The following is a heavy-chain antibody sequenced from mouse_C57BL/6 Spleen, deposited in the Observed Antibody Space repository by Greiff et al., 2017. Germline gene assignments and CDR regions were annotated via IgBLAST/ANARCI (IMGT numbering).Heavy chain of an antibody. J-gene: IGHJ4*01. V-gene: IGHV1-47*01. CDR3: ARGNYDYENYYAMDY. D-gene: IGHD2-4*01. CDR2: FHPYNDDT. CDR1: GYTFTTYP. Sequence: VQLQQSGAELVKPGASVKMSCKASGYTFTTYPIEWMKQNHGKSLEWIGNFHPYNDDTKYNEKFKGKATLTVEKSSSTVYLELSRLTADDSAVYYCARGNYDYENYYAMDYWGQGTSVTVSS.